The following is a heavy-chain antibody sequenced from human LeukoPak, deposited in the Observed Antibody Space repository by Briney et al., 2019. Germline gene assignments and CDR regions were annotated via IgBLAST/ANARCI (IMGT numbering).Heavy chain of an antibody. J-gene: IGHJ4*02. CDR3: ARHGVDSSTDPFDY. CDR1: GGSISRGGYY. CDR2: IYYIGST. D-gene: IGHD3-3*01. V-gene: IGHV4-31*03. Sequence: PSQTLSLTCTVSGGSISRGGYYWSWIRQHPGKCLEWIGYIYYIGSTYYNPSLKSRVTISVDTSKNQFSLKLSSVTAADTAVYYCARHGVDSSTDPFDYWGQGTLVTVSS.